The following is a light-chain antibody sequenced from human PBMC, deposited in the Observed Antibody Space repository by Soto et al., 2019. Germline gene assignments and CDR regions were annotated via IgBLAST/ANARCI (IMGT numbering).Light chain of an antibody. CDR3: QQYGSSPT. Sequence: EIVLTQSPGTLSLSPGERATLSCRASQSVSSSYLAWYQQKPGQAPRLLIYGASSRATGIPDRFSGSGSGTDFTLTISRLEPEDFALYYRQQYGSSPTFGQGTKVEIK. J-gene: IGKJ1*01. V-gene: IGKV3-20*01. CDR2: GAS. CDR1: QSVSSSY.